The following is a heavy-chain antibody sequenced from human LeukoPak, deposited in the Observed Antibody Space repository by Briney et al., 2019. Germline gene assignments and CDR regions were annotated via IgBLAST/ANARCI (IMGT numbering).Heavy chain of an antibody. CDR3: AREYSSGWLDY. CDR1: GFTFDDYA. V-gene: IGHV3-9*01. Sequence: GRSLRLSCAASGFTFDDYAMHWVRQAPGKGLEWVSGISWNSGSIGYADSVKGRFTISRDNAKNSLYLQMNSLRAEDTAVYYCAREYSSGWLDYWGQGTLVTVSS. D-gene: IGHD6-19*01. CDR2: ISWNSGSI. J-gene: IGHJ4*02.